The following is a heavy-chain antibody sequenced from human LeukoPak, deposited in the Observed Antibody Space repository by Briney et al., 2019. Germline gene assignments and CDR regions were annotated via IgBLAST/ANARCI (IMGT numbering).Heavy chain of an antibody. CDR3: ARGGGNYYFGLDV. Sequence: SERLSLTCAVTGGSISNNYWSWIRQPPGKGLEWVGYIHYSGSTNYNHSLKSRITITEDESKNKFSLKLSSVTAADTAVYYCARGGGNYYFGLDVWGKGTTVTVST. V-gene: IGHV4-59*01. D-gene: IGHD3-16*01. CDR1: GGSISNNY. J-gene: IGHJ6*04. CDR2: IHYSGST.